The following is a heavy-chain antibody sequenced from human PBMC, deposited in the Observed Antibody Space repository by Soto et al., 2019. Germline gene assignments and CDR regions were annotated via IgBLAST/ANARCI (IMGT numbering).Heavy chain of an antibody. J-gene: IGHJ6*02. D-gene: IGHD6-13*01. CDR3: ARDHGGSTWFVGVYYFFGMDV. Sequence: GGSLRLSCAASGFIFSDYTMTWVRQALGRGLEFVSHISSSGGAIFYAESVKGRFTVSRDNAKNSLYLQMNSLRDEDTAVYFCARDHGGSTWFVGVYYFFGMDVWGQGTAVTVSS. V-gene: IGHV3-48*02. CDR2: ISSSGGAI. CDR1: GFIFSDYT.